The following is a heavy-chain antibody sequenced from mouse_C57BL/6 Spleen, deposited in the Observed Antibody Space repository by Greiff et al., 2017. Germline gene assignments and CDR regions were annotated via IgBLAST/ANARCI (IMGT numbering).Heavy chain of an antibody. CDR3: AVDYGSSYTLYYYAMDY. Sequence: EVQLQQSGPELVKPGASVKISCKASGYTFTDYYMNWVKQSHGKSLEWIGDINPNNGGTSYNQKFKGKATLTVDKSSSTAYMELRSLTSEDSAVYYCAVDYGSSYTLYYYAMDYWGQGTSVTVSS. CDR1: GYTFTDYY. CDR2: INPNNGGT. V-gene: IGHV1-26*01. D-gene: IGHD1-1*01. J-gene: IGHJ4*01.